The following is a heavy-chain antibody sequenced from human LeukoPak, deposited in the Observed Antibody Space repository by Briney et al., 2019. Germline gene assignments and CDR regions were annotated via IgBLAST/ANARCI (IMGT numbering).Heavy chain of an antibody. CDR2: IYYSGHN. CDR1: GGSISSDTYY. V-gene: IGHV4-39*01. D-gene: IGHD5-12*01. Sequence: SETLSLTCTVSGGSISSDTYYWGWIRQPPGKGLEWIGNIYYSGHNYYNPSLKSRVTISVDTSKNQFSLKLSSVTAADTSVYYCARGDGYDYAAYYFDYWGQGALVTVSS. J-gene: IGHJ4*02. CDR3: ARGDGYDYAAYYFDY.